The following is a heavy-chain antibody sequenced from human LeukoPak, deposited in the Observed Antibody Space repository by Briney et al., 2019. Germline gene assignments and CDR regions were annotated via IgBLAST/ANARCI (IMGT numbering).Heavy chain of an antibody. J-gene: IGHJ4*02. CDR2: INPGGGST. CDR3: ARDLGSGWYTVDY. CDR1: GYTFISCY. D-gene: IGHD6-19*01. V-gene: IGHV1-46*01. Sequence: ASVMVSCKTSGYTFISCYIHWVRQAPGQGLEWMGTINPGGGSTSYAQKFQGRITVTRDASTSTVYMELSGLISEDTAIYYCARDLGSGWYTVDYWGQGTLVTVSS.